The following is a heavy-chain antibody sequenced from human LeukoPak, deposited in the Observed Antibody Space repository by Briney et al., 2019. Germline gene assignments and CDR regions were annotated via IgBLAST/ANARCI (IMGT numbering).Heavy chain of an antibody. V-gene: IGHV3-21*01. CDR2: IISSISYI. D-gene: IGHD2-8*01. CDR1: GFTFSSYS. Sequence: PGGSLRLSCAASGFTFSSYSMNWVRQAPGKVLEWVSSIISSISYIYYADSVKGRFNISRDNAKNSMYLQMNSLRAEDTAVYYCARYLGVVGGCYYYGMDVWGQGTAVTVSS. J-gene: IGHJ6*01. CDR3: ARYLGVVGGCYYYGMDV.